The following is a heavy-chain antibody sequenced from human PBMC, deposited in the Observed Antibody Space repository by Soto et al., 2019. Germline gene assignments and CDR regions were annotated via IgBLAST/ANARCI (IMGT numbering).Heavy chain of an antibody. CDR1: GFTFSSYA. CDR3: ARDHGAMVGKNWFDP. D-gene: IGHD5-18*01. J-gene: IGHJ5*02. V-gene: IGHV3-30-3*01. CDR2: ISYDGSNK. Sequence: QVQLVESGGGVVQPGRSLRLSCAASGFTFSSYAMHWVRQAPGKGLEWVAVISYDGSNKYYADSVKGRFTISRDNSKNTLYLQMNSLRAEDTAVYYCARDHGAMVGKNWFDPWGQGTLVTVSS.